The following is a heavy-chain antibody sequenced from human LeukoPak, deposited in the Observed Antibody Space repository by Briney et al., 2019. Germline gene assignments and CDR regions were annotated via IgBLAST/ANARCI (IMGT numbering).Heavy chain of an antibody. CDR1: GYTFTSYG. D-gene: IGHD2-21*02. CDR3: ARGGYCGGDCYSIGY. CDR2: ISAYNGNT. Sequence: ASVTVSCTASGYTFTSYGISWVRQAPGQGLEWMGWISAYNGNTNYAQKLQGRVTMTTDTSTNTAYMELRSLRSDDTAVYYCARGGYCGGDCYSIGYWGQGTLVTVSS. J-gene: IGHJ4*02. V-gene: IGHV1-18*01.